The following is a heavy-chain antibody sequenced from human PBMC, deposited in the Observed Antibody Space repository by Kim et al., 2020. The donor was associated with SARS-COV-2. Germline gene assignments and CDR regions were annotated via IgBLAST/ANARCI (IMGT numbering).Heavy chain of an antibody. CDR1: GFTVSSNY. Sequence: GGSLRLSCAASGFTVSSNYMSWVRQAPGKGLEWVSVIYSGGSTYYADSVKGRFTISRHNSKNTLYLQMNSLRAEDTAVYYCARDSHPRVAYGMDVWGQGTTVTVSS. CDR3: ARDSHPRVAYGMDV. V-gene: IGHV3-53*04. J-gene: IGHJ6*02. CDR2: IYSGGST. D-gene: IGHD2-15*01.